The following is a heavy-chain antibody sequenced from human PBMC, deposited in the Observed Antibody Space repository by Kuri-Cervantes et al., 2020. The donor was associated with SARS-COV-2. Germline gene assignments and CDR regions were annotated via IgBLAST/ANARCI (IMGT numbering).Heavy chain of an antibody. V-gene: IGHV2-5*02. J-gene: IGHJ5*02. CDR3: AHGNNKTTRWFDP. Sequence: SGPTLVNPKQAISLTCTFSGFSLSTSGVGVGWIRQPPQKALEWLALIYCDDDKRYNPSLKSRLTISKETSKNQVVLTITNIDPLDTATYFCAHGNNKTTRWFDPWGQGTLVTVSS. D-gene: IGHD1-7*01. CDR2: IYCDDDK. CDR1: GFSLSTSGVG.